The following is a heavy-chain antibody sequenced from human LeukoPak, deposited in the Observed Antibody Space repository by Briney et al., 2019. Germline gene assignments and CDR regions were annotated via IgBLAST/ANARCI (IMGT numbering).Heavy chain of an antibody. J-gene: IGHJ4*02. Sequence: GGSLRLSCAASGFTFSKSWMSWLRQTPEKGLEWVANIKEDGSAKYYVDSVKGRFTISRDNAKNSLYLQMSSLTAEDTAVYYCARDLQAMYFQDWGQGALVTVAS. V-gene: IGHV3-7*01. CDR1: GFTFSKSW. CDR2: IKEDGSAK. CDR3: ARDLQAMYFQD. D-gene: IGHD3-9*01.